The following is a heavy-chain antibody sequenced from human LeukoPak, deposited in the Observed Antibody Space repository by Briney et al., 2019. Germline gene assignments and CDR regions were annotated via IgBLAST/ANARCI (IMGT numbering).Heavy chain of an antibody. CDR1: GGSISSYY. V-gene: IGHV4-59*01. CDR3: ARGYYDSSGYFGY. D-gene: IGHD3-22*01. J-gene: IGHJ4*02. Sequence: SETLPLTCTVSGGSISSYYWSWIRQPPGKGLEWIGYIYYSGSTNYNPSLKSRVTISVDTSKNQFSLKLSSVTAADTAVYYCARGYYDSSGYFGYWGQGTLVTVSS. CDR2: IYYSGST.